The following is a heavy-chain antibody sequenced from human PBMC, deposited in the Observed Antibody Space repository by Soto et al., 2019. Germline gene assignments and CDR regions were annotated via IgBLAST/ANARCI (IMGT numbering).Heavy chain of an antibody. CDR2: IWYDGSNK. CDR3: ARVSGYSSGWAQFDI. J-gene: IGHJ3*02. Sequence: QVQLVESGGGVVQPGRSLRLSCAASGFTFSSYGMHWVRQAPGKGLEWVAVIWYDGSNKYYADSVKGRFTISRDNSKNTLYLPMNSLRAEDTAVYYCARVSGYSSGWAQFDIWGQGTMVTVSS. D-gene: IGHD6-19*01. CDR1: GFTFSSYG. V-gene: IGHV3-33*01.